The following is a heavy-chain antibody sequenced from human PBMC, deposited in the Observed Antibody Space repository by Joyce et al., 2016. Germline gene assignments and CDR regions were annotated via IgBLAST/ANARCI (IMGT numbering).Heavy chain of an antibody. V-gene: IGHV3-21*02. J-gene: IGHJ6*02. D-gene: IGHD3-22*01. CDR2: ISSDSTYI. Sequence: EVQLVESGGGLVKPGGSLRISCAASGFTFSTSSMSWFRRALGKCLEWVSAISSDSTYIFYADSVKGRFTVSRDNAKNALYLQMNSLRAEDTAVFFCARGGIVYDYSMDLWGQGTTVTVSS. CDR3: ARGGIVYDYSMDL. CDR1: GFTFSTSS.